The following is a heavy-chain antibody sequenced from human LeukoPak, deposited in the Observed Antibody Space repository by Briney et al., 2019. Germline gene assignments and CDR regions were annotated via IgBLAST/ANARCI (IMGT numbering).Heavy chain of an antibody. D-gene: IGHD5-18*01. V-gene: IGHV4-39*01. CDR1: GGSISSSSYY. CDR2: IYYSGST. Sequence: ASETLSLTGTVSGGSISSSSYYWGWIRQPPGKGLEWIGSIYYSGSTYYNPSLKSRVTISVDTSKNQFSLKLSSVTAADTAVYYGARQPAMSPFDYWGQGTLVTVSS. J-gene: IGHJ4*02. CDR3: ARQPAMSPFDY.